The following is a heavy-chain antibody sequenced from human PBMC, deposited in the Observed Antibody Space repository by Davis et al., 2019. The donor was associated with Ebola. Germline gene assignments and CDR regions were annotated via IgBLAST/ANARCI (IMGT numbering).Heavy chain of an antibody. V-gene: IGHV4-34*01. D-gene: IGHD5-18*01. CDR1: GGSFSGYY. CDR2: INHSGST. CDR3: ARDVDTAMGDAFDI. J-gene: IGHJ3*02. Sequence: PSETLSLTCAVYGGSFSGYYWSWIRQPPGKGLEWIGEINHSGSTNYNPSLKSRVTISVDTSKNQFSLKLSSVTAADTAVYYCARDVDTAMGDAFDIWGQGTMVTVSS.